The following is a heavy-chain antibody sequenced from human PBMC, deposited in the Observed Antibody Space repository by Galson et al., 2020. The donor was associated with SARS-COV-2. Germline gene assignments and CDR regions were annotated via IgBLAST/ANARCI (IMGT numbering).Heavy chain of an antibody. CDR1: GFSLSLTGVG. V-gene: IGHV2-5*02. Sequence: KMSGPTLVKPTQTLTLTCNFSGFSLSLTGVGVGWIRQPPGQALEWLALIYWDDDKRYRPSLKSRLTITKDTSKNQVVLKMANMDPVDTGTYYCAHKPPGGPVADAFDVWGRGTMVTVSS. D-gene: IGHD3-10*01. CDR2: IYWDDDK. CDR3: AHKPPGGPVADAFDV. J-gene: IGHJ3*01.